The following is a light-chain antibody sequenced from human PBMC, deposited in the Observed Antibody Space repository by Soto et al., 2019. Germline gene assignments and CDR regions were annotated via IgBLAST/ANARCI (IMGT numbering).Light chain of an antibody. V-gene: IGKV1-39*01. J-gene: IGKJ4*01. CDR3: QQTYRAPLT. CDR2: GAS. Sequence: DIQMTQSPSSLSASVGDRVTITCRASQSISTYLNWYQQKPGKAPKVLIYGASSLQSGVPSRFSGGGSGTDFTLSISSLQPDDFATYYCQQTYRAPLTFGGGTNVEIK. CDR1: QSISTY.